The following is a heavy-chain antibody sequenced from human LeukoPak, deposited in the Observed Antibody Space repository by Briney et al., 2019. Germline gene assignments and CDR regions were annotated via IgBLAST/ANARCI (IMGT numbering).Heavy chain of an antibody. V-gene: IGHV3-23*01. J-gene: IGHJ4*02. CDR2: ISGSGGST. CDR3: VKASYFHGSGSYFPFDY. Sequence: PGGSLRLSCAASGFTFSSYAMSWVRQAPGKGLEWVSAISGSGGSTYYTDSVKGRFTISRDNSKNTLYLQMNSLRAEDTAVYYCVKASYFHGSGSYFPFDYWGQGTLVTVSS. CDR1: GFTFSSYA. D-gene: IGHD3-10*01.